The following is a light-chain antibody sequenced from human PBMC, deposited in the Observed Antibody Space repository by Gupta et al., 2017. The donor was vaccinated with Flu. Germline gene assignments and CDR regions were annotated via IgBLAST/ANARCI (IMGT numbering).Light chain of an antibody. CDR3: VSYAGDSRYV. CDR1: SSDIGAYNY. J-gene: IGLJ1*01. CDR2: EVN. Sequence: HSALTQPPTASGSPGPALTISCTGTSSDIGAYNYVSWYQQYPGKVPKLIIFEVNKRPSGVPYRFSGSKSDNMASLTVSGLQPEDEADYYCVSYAGDSRYVLGTGTSVAVL. V-gene: IGLV2-8*01.